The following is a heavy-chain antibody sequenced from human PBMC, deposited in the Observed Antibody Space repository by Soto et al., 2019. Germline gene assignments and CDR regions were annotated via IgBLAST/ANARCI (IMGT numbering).Heavy chain of an antibody. CDR3: ARKMVPGLGGVIVTQYRVSDGMDV. CDR1: GGSISSSSYY. CDR2: IYYSGST. J-gene: IGHJ6*02. Sequence: PSETLSLTCTVSGGSISSSSYYWGWIRQPPGKGLEWIGSIYYSGSTYYNPSLKSRVTISVDTSKNQFSLKLSSVTAADTAVYYCARKMVPGLGGVIVTQYRVSDGMDVWGQGTTVTVSS. D-gene: IGHD3-16*02. V-gene: IGHV4-39*01.